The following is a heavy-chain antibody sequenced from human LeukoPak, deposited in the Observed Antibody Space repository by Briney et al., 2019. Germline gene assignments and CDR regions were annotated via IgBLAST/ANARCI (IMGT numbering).Heavy chain of an antibody. J-gene: IGHJ6*04. V-gene: IGHV4-34*01. D-gene: IGHD3/OR15-3a*01. CDR1: GGSFSGYY. CDR3: ARGDGLHYYYYGMDV. Sequence: PSETLSLTCAVYGGSFSGYYWSWIRQPPGKGLEWIGEINHSGSTNYNPSLMSRVTISVDTSKNQFSLKLSSVTAADTAVYYCARGDGLHYYYYGMDVWGKGTTVTVSS. CDR2: INHSGST.